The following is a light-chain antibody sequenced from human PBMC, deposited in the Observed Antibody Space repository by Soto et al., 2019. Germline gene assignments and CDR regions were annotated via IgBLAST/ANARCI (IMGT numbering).Light chain of an antibody. V-gene: IGLV3-21*02. CDR1: NIGSKS. CDR3: QVWDSDGGHRGV. J-gene: IGLJ3*02. Sequence: SYELTQSPSASVAPGQTARITCGGENIGSKSVQWYQQRPGQAPFLVVNDDSDRPSGVPERFSGSNSGHTATLTINRAEVGDEAVYYCQVWDSDGGHRGVFGGGTKLTVL. CDR2: DDS.